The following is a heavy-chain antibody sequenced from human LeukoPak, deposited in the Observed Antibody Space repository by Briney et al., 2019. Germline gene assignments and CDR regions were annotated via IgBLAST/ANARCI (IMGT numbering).Heavy chain of an antibody. J-gene: IGHJ4*02. CDR1: GFTFRSYA. CDR2: IDPSGKYT. CDR3: AKGSAGGRPYYFDY. Sequence: GGSLRLSCAASGFTFRSYAMSWVRQAPGKGLDWVSAIDPSGKYTYYADSVKGRSTVSRDNSKNTLYLQMNSLRAEDTAIYYCAKGSAGGRPYYFDYWGQGALVTVSS. V-gene: IGHV3-23*05. D-gene: IGHD3-10*01.